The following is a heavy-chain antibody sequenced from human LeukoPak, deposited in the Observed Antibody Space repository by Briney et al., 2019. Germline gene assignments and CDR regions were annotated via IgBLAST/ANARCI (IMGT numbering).Heavy chain of an antibody. Sequence: RGESLKISCQASGYRFTTHWIGWVRQLPGKGLEGMGIIYPGDSDTRYSPSFQGQVTISADKSISTAYLQWSSLKASDNAMYYCARRGGLSDAFDIWGQGTMVTVSS. CDR3: ARRGGLSDAFDI. J-gene: IGHJ3*02. CDR1: GYRFTTHW. V-gene: IGHV5-51*01. CDR2: IYPGDSDT. D-gene: IGHD3-16*01.